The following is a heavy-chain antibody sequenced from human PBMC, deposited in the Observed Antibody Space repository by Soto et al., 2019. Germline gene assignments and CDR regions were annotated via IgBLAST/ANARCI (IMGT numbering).Heavy chain of an antibody. CDR2: IKQDGSEK. V-gene: IGHV3-7*04. D-gene: IGHD6-6*01. CDR1: GFTFSSYW. CDR3: ARVRIAARPGAVDY. Sequence: EVQLVESGGGLVQPGGSLRLSCAASGFTFSSYWMSWVRQAPGKGLEWVANIKQDGSEKYYVDSVKGRFTISRDNAKNSLYLQTNSLRAEDTAVYYCARVRIAARPGAVDYWGQGTLVTVSS. J-gene: IGHJ4*02.